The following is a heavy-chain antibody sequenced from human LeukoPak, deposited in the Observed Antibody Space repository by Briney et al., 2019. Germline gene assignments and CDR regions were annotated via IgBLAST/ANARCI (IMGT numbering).Heavy chain of an antibody. CDR1: GGSFSGYY. Sequence: PSETLSLTCAVYGGSFSGYYWSWIRQPPGKGLEWIGEINHSGSTNYNPSLKSRVTISVDTSKNQFSLKLSSVTAADTAVYYCARGGHSYGYQGGLWYWGQGTLVTVSS. J-gene: IGHJ4*02. V-gene: IGHV4-34*01. CDR2: INHSGST. D-gene: IGHD5-18*01. CDR3: ARGGHSYGYQGGLWY.